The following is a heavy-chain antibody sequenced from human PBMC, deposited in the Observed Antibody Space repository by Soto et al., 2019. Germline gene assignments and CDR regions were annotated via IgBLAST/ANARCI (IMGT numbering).Heavy chain of an antibody. D-gene: IGHD3-10*01. CDR3: ARVVGLLWFGELRNYSYGMDV. CDR2: ISDYNGNT. CDR1: GYTFTSYG. J-gene: IGHJ6*02. Sequence: QVQLVQSGAEVKKPGASVKVSCKASGYTFTSYGISWVRQAPGQGLEWMGWISDYNGNTNYAQKLQGRVTMTTDTSTSTDYMELRSLRSDDTAVYYCARVVGLLWFGELRNYSYGMDVWGQGTTVTVSS. V-gene: IGHV1-18*01.